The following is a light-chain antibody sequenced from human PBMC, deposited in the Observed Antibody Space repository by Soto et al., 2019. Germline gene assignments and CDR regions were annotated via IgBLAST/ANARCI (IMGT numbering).Light chain of an antibody. CDR1: NIGGQS. J-gene: IGLJ3*02. CDR3: QVWDTLIDHPVV. CDR2: DDR. V-gene: IGLV3-21*02. Sequence: SYVLTQPPSVSVAPGQTARITCGGHNIGGQSVHWYQQRPGQAPVLVVYDDRDRPSGIPERFSGSNSGDAATLTISRVEAGDDADYFCQVWDTLIDHPVVLGGGTKLTVL.